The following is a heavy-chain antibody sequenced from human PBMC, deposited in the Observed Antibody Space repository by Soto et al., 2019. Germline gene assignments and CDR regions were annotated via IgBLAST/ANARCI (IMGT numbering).Heavy chain of an antibody. CDR2: IKQDGSEK. CDR3: ARDPSIVGPDGEEYYYYYGMDV. CDR1: GFTFSSYW. V-gene: IGHV3-7*01. J-gene: IGHJ6*02. D-gene: IGHD1-26*01. Sequence: GGSLRLSCAASGFTFSSYWMSWVRQAPGKGLEWVANIKQDGSEKYYVDSVKGRFTISRDNAKNSLYLQMNSLRAEDTAVYYCARDPSIVGPDGEEYYYYYGMDVWGQGT.